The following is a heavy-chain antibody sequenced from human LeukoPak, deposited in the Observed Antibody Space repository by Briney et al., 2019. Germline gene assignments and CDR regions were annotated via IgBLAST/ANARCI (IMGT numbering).Heavy chain of an antibody. D-gene: IGHD3-16*01. Sequence: SETLSLTCTVSGGSISSYYWSWIRQPAGKGLEWIGYIYYSGSTNYNPSLKSRVTISVDTSKNQFSLKLSSVTAADTAVYYCARARGYGPLFDPWGQGTLVTVSS. CDR2: IYYSGST. CDR1: GGSISSYY. V-gene: IGHV4-59*01. J-gene: IGHJ5*02. CDR3: ARARGYGPLFDP.